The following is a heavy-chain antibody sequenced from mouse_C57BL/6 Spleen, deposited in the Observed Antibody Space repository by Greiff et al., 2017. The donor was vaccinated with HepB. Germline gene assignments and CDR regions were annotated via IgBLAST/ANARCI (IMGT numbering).Heavy chain of an antibody. CDR2: INPGSGGT. CDR1: GYAFTNYL. V-gene: IGHV1-54*01. CDR3: ARSYYGIYYAMDY. Sequence: VKLQQSGAELVRPGTSVKVSCKASGYAFTNYLIEWVKQRPGQGLEWIGVINPGSGGTNYNEKFKGKATLTADKSSSTAYMQLSSLTSEDSAVYFCARSYYGIYYAMDYWGQGTSVTVSS. J-gene: IGHJ4*01. D-gene: IGHD2-10*01.